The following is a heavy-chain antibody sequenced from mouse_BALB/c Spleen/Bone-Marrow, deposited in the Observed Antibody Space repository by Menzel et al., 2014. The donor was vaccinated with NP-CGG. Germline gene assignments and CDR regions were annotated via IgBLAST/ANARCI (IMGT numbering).Heavy chain of an antibody. CDR3: ARDRDEALMDY. J-gene: IGHJ4*01. CDR1: GYAFTSYN. CDR2: IYPGNGDT. Sequence: LQQSGAELVKPGASVKMSCKASGYAFTSYNMHWVKQTPGQGLEWIGAIYPGNGDTSYNQKFKGKATLTADKSSSTAYMQLSSLTSEDSAAYYCARDRDEALMDYWGQGTSVTVSS. V-gene: IGHV1-12*01. D-gene: IGHD2-14*01.